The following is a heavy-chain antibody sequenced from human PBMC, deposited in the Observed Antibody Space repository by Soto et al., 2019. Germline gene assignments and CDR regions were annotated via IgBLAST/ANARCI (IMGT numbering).Heavy chain of an antibody. V-gene: IGHV3-7*01. CDR1: GFTFSSYW. CDR3: ARVVGATQMDFDY. CDR2: IKQDGSEK. J-gene: IGHJ4*02. Sequence: EVQLVESGGGLVQPGESLRLSCAASGFTFSSYWMTWVGRAPGKGLGWGANIKQDGSEKYYVDSVRGRFTMSRDNAKNSLYLQMNSLRAEDTAVYYCARVVGATQMDFDYWGQGTLVTVSS. D-gene: IGHD1-26*01.